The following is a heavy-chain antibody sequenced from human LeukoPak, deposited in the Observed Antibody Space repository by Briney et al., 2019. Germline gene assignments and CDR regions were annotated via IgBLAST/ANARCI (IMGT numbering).Heavy chain of an antibody. J-gene: IGHJ4*02. CDR1: GFTFSGYS. CDR2: ISSSSSYI. V-gene: IGHV3-21*01. CDR3: ARDLGGYFDY. D-gene: IGHD3-16*01. Sequence: KAGGSLRLSCAASGFTFSGYSMNWVGQAPGKGLDWVSSISSSSSYIYYADSVKGRFTISRDNAKNSLYLQMNSLRAEDTAVYYCARDLGGYFDYWGQGTLVTVSS.